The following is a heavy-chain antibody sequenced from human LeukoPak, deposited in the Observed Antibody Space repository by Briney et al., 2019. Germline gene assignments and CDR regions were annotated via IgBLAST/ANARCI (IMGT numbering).Heavy chain of an antibody. D-gene: IGHD2-21*01. J-gene: IGHJ4*02. V-gene: IGHV3-74*01. CDR1: GFTFSNYW. Sequence: RPGGSLRLSCAASGFTFSNYWMHWVRQAPGKGLVWVSRINSDGSSTNYADSVKGRFTISRDNAKNTLYLQMNSLRAEDTAVYYCARPRREVFFTELDYWGQGTLVTVSS. CDR2: INSDGSST. CDR3: ARPRREVFFTELDY.